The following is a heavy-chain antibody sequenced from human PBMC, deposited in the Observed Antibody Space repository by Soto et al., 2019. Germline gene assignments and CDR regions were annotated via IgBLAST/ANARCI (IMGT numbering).Heavy chain of an antibody. Sequence: KVSCAASGFTFSGSAMHWVRQASGKGLEWVGRIRTKANNYATAYAVSVKGRFTISRDDSRNTAYLQMNSLKTEDTAVYYCARRLYDFWSGHPKGLDYWGQGTVVTVSS. CDR3: ARRLYDFWSGHPKGLDY. CDR2: IRTKANNYAT. CDR1: GFTFSGSA. V-gene: IGHV3-73*01. D-gene: IGHD3-3*01. J-gene: IGHJ4*02.